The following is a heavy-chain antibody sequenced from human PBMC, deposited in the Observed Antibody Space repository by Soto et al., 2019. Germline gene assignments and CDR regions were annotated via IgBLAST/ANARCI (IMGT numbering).Heavy chain of an antibody. V-gene: IGHV1-2*02. CDR1: GYPLTAKY. CDR2: INPCSGGT. J-gene: IGHJ5*02. D-gene: IGHD6-13*01. Sequence: QVQLVQSGAEVKKPGASVKVSCKASGYPLTAKYLHWVRQAPGQGLEWMGWINPCSGGTKKAQKFRGRVTMTRDTSISAAYMELSRLTSDDTAVYYCAKGGSSWTEWFDPWGQGTLVTVSS. CDR3: AKGGSSWTEWFDP.